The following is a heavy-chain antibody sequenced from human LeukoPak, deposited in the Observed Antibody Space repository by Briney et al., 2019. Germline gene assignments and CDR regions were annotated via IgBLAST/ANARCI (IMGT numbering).Heavy chain of an antibody. J-gene: IGHJ2*01. Sequence: GGSLRLSCAASGFTFSSYGMSWVRQAPGKGLEWVSAISGSGGSTYYADSVKGRFTISRDNSKNTLYLQMNSLRAEDTAVYYCAKHLAGGRVGYFDLWGRGTLVTVSS. CDR2: ISGSGGST. CDR1: GFTFSSYG. V-gene: IGHV3-23*01. CDR3: AKHLAGGRVGYFDL. D-gene: IGHD2-15*01.